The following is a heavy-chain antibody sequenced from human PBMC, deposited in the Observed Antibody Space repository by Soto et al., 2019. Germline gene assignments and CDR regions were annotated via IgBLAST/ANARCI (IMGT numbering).Heavy chain of an antibody. CDR2: IGGSGEST. Sequence: GSLRLSCSASGFTFSSYDMNWVRQAPGKGLEWVSGIGGSGESTYYPDSVKGRFTISRDNSKNTLYLEMNSLRVEDTAVYYCAKDPQYDFWSGYYNFAMDVWGQGTTVTVSS. CDR1: GFTFSSYD. V-gene: IGHV3-23*01. CDR3: AKDPQYDFWSGYYNFAMDV. D-gene: IGHD3-3*01. J-gene: IGHJ6*02.